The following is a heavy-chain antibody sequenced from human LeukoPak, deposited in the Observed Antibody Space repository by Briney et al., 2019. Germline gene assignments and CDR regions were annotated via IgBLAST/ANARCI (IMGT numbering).Heavy chain of an antibody. V-gene: IGHV4-39*01. Sequence: SETLSLTCTVSGGSFSSTTYYWGWIRQPPGKGLEWIGSIYYSGSTYYNPSLKSRVTISVDTSKNQFSLKLSSVTAADTAVFYCARHFAGTSEVWCDPWCPGTLVTVSA. D-gene: IGHD1-7*01. CDR2: IYYSGST. CDR1: GGSFSSTTYY. J-gene: IGHJ5*02. CDR3: ARHFAGTSEVWCDP.